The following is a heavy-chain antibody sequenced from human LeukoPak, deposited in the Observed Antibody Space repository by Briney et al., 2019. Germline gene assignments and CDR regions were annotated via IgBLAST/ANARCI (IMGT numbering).Heavy chain of an antibody. CDR1: GFTFSSYA. V-gene: IGHV3-23*01. CDR2: ISGSGGST. Sequence: GGSLRLSCAASGFTFSSYAMSWVRQAPGKGLEWVSAISGSGGSTYYADSVKGRFTIFRDNSKNTLYLQMNSLRAEDTAVYYCAKDPRFLEWLPDSIFDYWGQGTLVTVSS. CDR3: AKDPRFLEWLPDSIFDY. D-gene: IGHD3-3*01. J-gene: IGHJ4*02.